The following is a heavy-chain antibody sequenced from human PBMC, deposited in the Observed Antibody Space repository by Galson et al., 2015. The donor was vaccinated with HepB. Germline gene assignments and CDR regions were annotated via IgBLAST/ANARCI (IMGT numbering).Heavy chain of an antibody. V-gene: IGHV1-46*01. CDR3: ARDAEDTAMAPALGYFDY. D-gene: IGHD5-18*01. CDR1: GYTFTSYY. J-gene: IGHJ4*02. CDR2: INPSGGST. Sequence: SVKVYCKASGYTFTSYYMHWVRQAPGQGLEWMGIINPSGGSTSYAQKFQGRVTMTRDTSTSTVYMELSSLRSEDTAVYYCARDAEDTAMAPALGYFDYWGQGTLVTVSS.